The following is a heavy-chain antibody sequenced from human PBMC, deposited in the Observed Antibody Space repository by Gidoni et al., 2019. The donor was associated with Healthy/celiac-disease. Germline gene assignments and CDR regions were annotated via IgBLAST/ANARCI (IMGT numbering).Heavy chain of an antibody. V-gene: IGHV3-23*01. J-gene: IGHJ4*02. CDR2: ISGSGCST. CDR3: AKARVVAAPVVGYFDY. D-gene: IGHD2-15*01. CDR1: GFTFSSYA. Sequence: EVQLLESGGGLVQPGGSLRLSCAASGFTFSSYAMSWVRQAPGKGLEWVSAISGSGCSTYDADSVKGRFTSSRDNSKNTLYLQMNSLRAEDTAVYYCAKARVVAAPVVGYFDYWGQGTLVTVSS.